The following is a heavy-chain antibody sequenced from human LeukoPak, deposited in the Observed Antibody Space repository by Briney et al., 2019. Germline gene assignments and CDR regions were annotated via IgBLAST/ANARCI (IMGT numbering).Heavy chain of an antibody. D-gene: IGHD3-9*01. CDR2: MNPNTGVT. CDR3: ARENRDYDILTGFYGD. Sequence: GASVKVSCKASGYTFTGFYMHWVRQAPGQGLEWMGWMNPNTGVTNHAQQFQGRVTMTRDTSISTAYMELSRLRSDDTAVYYCARENRDYDILTGFYGDWGQGTLVTVSS. J-gene: IGHJ4*02. CDR1: GYTFTGFY. V-gene: IGHV1-2*02.